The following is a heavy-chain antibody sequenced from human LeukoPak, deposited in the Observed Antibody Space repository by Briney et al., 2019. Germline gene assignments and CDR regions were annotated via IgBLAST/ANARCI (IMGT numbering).Heavy chain of an antibody. J-gene: IGHJ3*02. Sequence: KPGGSLRLSCAASGFIFTDYYMSWIRQAPGKGLEWVSYISSSGTTIYYADSVKGRFAISRDNAKNSLYLQMNSLRAEDTALYYCAKDVIAAAGNLPDAFDIWGQGTMVTVSS. CDR3: AKDVIAAAGNLPDAFDI. CDR2: ISSSGTTI. V-gene: IGHV3-11*01. D-gene: IGHD6-13*01. CDR1: GFIFTDYY.